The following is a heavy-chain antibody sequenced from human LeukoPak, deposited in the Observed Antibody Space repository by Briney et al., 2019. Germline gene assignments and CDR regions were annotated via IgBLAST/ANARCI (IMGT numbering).Heavy chain of an antibody. V-gene: IGHV3-30-3*01. CDR3: ARDGLAYYGLGNSRSFALDV. J-gene: IGHJ6*02. CDR1: GFTFSSYA. Sequence: GGSLRLSCAASGFTFSSYAMHWVRQAPGKGLEWVAVISYDGSNKYYADSVKGRFTISRDNARNSFYLQMNSLRAEDTAVYYCARDGLAYYGLGNSRSFALDVWGQGTTVIVSS. CDR2: ISYDGSNK. D-gene: IGHD3-10*01.